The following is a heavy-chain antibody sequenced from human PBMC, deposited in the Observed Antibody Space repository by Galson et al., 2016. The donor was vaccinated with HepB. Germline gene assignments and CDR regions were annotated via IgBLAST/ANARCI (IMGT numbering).Heavy chain of an antibody. V-gene: IGHV4-59*01. J-gene: IGHJ6*02. CDR3: ARVRGMTSMTNYFHYYGLDV. CDR1: GDSISSFY. D-gene: IGHD2-21*02. CDR2: VYYSGIT. Sequence: SETLSLTCTVSGDSISSFYWSWIRQPPGKGLEWIGYVYYSGITKYNPSLKSRVTMSADMSKSQVSLTLNYVTAADTAVYYCARVRGMTSMTNYFHYYGLDVWGQGTTVTVSS.